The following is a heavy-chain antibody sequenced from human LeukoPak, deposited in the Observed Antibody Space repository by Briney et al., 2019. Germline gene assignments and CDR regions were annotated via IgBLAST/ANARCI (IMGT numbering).Heavy chain of an antibody. CDR3: ARQGVGYSGSTSCYWDNWFDP. J-gene: IGHJ5*02. V-gene: IGHV4-39*01. CDR1: GGSISSSSYY. Sequence: SETLSLTCTVSGGSISSSSYYWGWIRQSPGKGLEWIGSIYYSGSTYYNPSLKSRVTISVDTSKNQFSLKLSSVTAADTAAYYCARQGVGYSGSTSCYWDNWFDPWGQGTLVTVSS. D-gene: IGHD2-2*01. CDR2: IYYSGST.